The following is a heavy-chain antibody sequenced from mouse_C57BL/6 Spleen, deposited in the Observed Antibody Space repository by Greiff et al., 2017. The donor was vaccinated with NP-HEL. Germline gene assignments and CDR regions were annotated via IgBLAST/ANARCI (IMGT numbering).Heavy chain of an antibody. CDR3: ARSGYYYGSSYGFDY. Sequence: EVQLQQSGPELVKPGASVKISCKASGYTFTDYYMNWVKQSHGKSLEWIGDINPNNGGTSYNQKFKGKATLTVDKSSSTAYMELRSLTSEDSAVYYCARSGYYYGSSYGFDYWGQGTTLTVSS. CDR1: GYTFTDYY. D-gene: IGHD1-1*01. V-gene: IGHV1-26*01. CDR2: INPNNGGT. J-gene: IGHJ2*01.